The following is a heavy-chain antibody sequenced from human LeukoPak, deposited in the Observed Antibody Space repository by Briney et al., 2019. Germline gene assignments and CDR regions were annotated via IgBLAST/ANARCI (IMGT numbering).Heavy chain of an antibody. J-gene: IGHJ4*02. D-gene: IGHD3-10*01. CDR1: GFTFNDYS. Sequence: GGSLRLSCAASGFTFNDYSMNWVRQAPGKGLEGVSYISSSGGTIFYADSVKGRFTISRDNANNLLFPDMNSLRDEDTAVYYCARDKRQKSGPKKYFDYWGQGTLVTVSS. CDR2: ISSSGGTI. V-gene: IGHV3-48*02. CDR3: ARDKRQKSGPKKYFDY.